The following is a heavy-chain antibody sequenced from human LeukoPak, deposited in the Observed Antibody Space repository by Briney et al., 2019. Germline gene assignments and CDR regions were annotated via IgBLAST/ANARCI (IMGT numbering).Heavy chain of an antibody. J-gene: IGHJ3*02. Sequence: PGGSLRLSCAASGFTFSSYAMHWVRQAPGKGLEWVAVISYDGSNKYYADSVKGRFTISRDNSKNTLYLQMNSLRAEDTAVYYCARVSSSWFLDAFDIWGQGTMVTVSS. V-gene: IGHV3-30-3*01. CDR3: ARVSSSWFLDAFDI. CDR1: GFTFSSYA. D-gene: IGHD6-13*01. CDR2: ISYDGSNK.